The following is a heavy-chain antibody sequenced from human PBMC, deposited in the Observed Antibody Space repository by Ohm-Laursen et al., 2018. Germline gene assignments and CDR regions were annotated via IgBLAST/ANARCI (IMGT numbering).Heavy chain of an antibody. J-gene: IGHJ5*02. CDR2: ISYDGSNK. CDR3: ARYYVGFGP. CDR1: GFTFSSYS. D-gene: IGHD1-26*01. Sequence: SLRLSCAASGFTFSSYSMNWVRQAPGKGLEWVAVISYDGSNKYYADSVKGRFTISRDNSKNTLYLQMNNLRAEDSAVYYCARYYVGFGPLGQRTLVTVSS. V-gene: IGHV3-30*03.